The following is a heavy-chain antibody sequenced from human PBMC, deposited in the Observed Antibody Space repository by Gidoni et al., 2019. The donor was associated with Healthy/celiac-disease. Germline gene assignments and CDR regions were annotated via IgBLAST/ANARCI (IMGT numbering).Heavy chain of an antibody. CDR2: IWYDGSNK. J-gene: IGHJ3*02. V-gene: IGHV3-33*08. D-gene: IGHD1-26*01. CDR3: ARDLDGSQGSDAFDI. CDR1: GFTFSSYG. Sequence: QVQLVESGGGVVQPGRSLRLSCAASGFTFSSYGMHWVRQAPGKGLEWVAVIWYDGSNKYYADSVKGRFTISRDNSKNTLYLQMNSLRAEDTAVYYCARDLDGSQGSDAFDIWGQGTMVTVSS.